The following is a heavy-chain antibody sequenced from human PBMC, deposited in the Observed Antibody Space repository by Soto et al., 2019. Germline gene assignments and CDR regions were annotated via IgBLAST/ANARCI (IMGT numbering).Heavy chain of an antibody. V-gene: IGHV3-30-3*01. CDR3: ARGCPYYYDSSDWGALHI. CDR2: ISYDGSNK. D-gene: IGHD3-22*01. CDR1: GFTFSTYA. J-gene: IGHJ3*02. Sequence: QVQLVESGGGVVQPGRSLRLSCAASGFTFSTYAMHWVRQAPGKGLDWVAVISYDGSNKYYADSVKGRFTISRDNSKNPLYLQMNSLRAEDTTVYYCARGCPYYYDSSDWGALHIWGQGTMVTVSS.